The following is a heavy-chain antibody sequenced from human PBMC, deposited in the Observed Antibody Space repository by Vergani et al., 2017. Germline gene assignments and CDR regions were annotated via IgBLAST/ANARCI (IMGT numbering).Heavy chain of an antibody. D-gene: IGHD3-22*01. CDR2: LDPEDGET. J-gene: IGHJ2*01. CDR1: GYTFSDYY. CDR3: ATSSRTTRRVVITRVWFFDL. V-gene: IGHV1-69-2*01. Sequence: EVHLVQSGAEVKQPGAKVKISCELSGYTFSDYYIHWVRQAPGEGLEWMGFLDPEDGETIFADKFQGRVTLTSNTSPDTAFLEIVSLRSDDTALYYCATSSRTTRRVVITRVWFFDLWGRGTRVTVSS.